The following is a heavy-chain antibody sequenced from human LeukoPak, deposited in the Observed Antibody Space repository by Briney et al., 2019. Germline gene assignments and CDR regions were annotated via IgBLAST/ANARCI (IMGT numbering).Heavy chain of an antibody. Sequence: ASVKVSCKASGYTFTSYYMHWVRQAPGQGLEWMGIINPSGGSTSYAQKFQGRVTMTRDMSTGTVYMELSSLRSEDTAVYYCARDTGDGYNYWGNDYWGQGTLVTVSS. V-gene: IGHV1-46*01. D-gene: IGHD5-24*01. CDR3: ARDTGDGYNYWGNDY. CDR1: GYTFTSYY. CDR2: INPSGGST. J-gene: IGHJ4*02.